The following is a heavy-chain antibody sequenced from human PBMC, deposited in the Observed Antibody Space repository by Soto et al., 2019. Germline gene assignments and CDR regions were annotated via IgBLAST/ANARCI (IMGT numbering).Heavy chain of an antibody. D-gene: IGHD2-21*02. V-gene: IGHV3-23*01. Sequence: SGGSLSLSCAASGFTFSSYAMSWVRQAPGKGLEWVSAISGSGGSTYYADSVKGRFTISRDNSKNTLYLQMNSLRAEDTAVYYCAKVSPVAYSGGDCYLYGVFDTWGQGTMVTV. CDR1: GFTFSSYA. J-gene: IGHJ3*02. CDR3: AKVSPVAYSGGDCYLYGVFDT. CDR2: ISGSGGST.